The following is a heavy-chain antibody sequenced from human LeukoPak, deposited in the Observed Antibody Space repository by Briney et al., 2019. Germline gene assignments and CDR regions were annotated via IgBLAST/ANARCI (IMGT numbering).Heavy chain of an antibody. Sequence: GGSLRLSCAASGFTFSSYAMHWVRQAPGKGLEWVAVISYDGSNKYYADCVKGRFTISRDNSKNTLYLQMNSLRAEDTAVYYCARDSSGYDLIGGFDYWGQGTLVTVSS. CDR1: GFTFSSYA. D-gene: IGHD5-12*01. CDR2: ISYDGSNK. J-gene: IGHJ4*02. V-gene: IGHV3-30*04. CDR3: ARDSSGYDLIGGFDY.